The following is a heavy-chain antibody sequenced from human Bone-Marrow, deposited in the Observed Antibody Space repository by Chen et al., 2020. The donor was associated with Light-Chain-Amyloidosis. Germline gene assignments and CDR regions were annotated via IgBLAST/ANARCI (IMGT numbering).Heavy chain of an antibody. CDR1: GYTFPNYW. CDR3: ARRRDGYNFHY. CDR2: IYPDDSDA. J-gene: IGHJ4*02. D-gene: IGHD5-12*01. Sequence: EVQLEQSGPEVIKPGESLKISCKGSGYTFPNYWIGWVRQMPGKGLEWMGVIYPDDSDARYSPSFEGQVTISADKSITTAYLQWRSLKASDTAMYYCARRRDGYNFHYWGQGTLVTVSS. V-gene: IGHV5-51*01.